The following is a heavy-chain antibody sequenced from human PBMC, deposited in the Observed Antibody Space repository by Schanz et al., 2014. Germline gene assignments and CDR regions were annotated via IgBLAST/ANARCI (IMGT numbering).Heavy chain of an antibody. CDR1: GITFSSHS. D-gene: IGHD3-10*01. V-gene: IGHV3-33*08. Sequence: VHLVESGGGLVQPGGSLRLSCAASGITFSSHSFNWVRQAPGKGLEWVAVIWYDGSNKYYADSVKGRFTISRDNSKKTPYHQMSSLRAEDTTVYYCARPALWFGHNCLDPWGQGTLVTVSS. CDR2: IWYDGSNK. CDR3: ARPALWFGHNCLDP. J-gene: IGHJ5*02.